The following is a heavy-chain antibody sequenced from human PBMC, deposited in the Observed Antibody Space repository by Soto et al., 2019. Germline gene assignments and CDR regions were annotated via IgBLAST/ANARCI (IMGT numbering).Heavy chain of an antibody. D-gene: IGHD6-6*01. V-gene: IGHV3-30*18. J-gene: IGHJ4*02. Sequence: PGGSLRLSCAASGFTFSSYGMHWVRQAPGKGLEWVAVISYDGSNKYYADSVKGRFTISRDNSKNTLYLQMNSLRAEDTAVYYCAKDGAARHWHYFDYWGQGTLVTVSS. CDR1: GFTFSSYG. CDR3: AKDGAARHWHYFDY. CDR2: ISYDGSNK.